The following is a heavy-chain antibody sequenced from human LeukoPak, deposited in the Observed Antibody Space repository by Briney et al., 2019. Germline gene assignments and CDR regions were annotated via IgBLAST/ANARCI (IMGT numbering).Heavy chain of an antibody. V-gene: IGHV4-59*01. J-gene: IGHJ2*01. D-gene: IGHD2-21*02. Sequence: PSETLFLTCTVSGGSISSYYWSWIRQPPGKGLEWIGYIYYSGSTNYNPSLKSRVTISVDTSKNQFSLKLSSVTAADTAVYYCARGADCGGDCLEYFDLWGRGTLVTVSS. CDR3: ARGADCGGDCLEYFDL. CDR2: IYYSGST. CDR1: GGSISSYY.